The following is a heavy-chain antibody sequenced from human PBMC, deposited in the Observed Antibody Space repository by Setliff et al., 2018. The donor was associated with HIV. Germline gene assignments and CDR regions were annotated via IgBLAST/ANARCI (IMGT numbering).Heavy chain of an antibody. J-gene: IGHJ3*02. CDR2: IKSKTNGETT. CDR1: GFSFSQYG. Sequence: PGGSLRLSCAASGFSFSQYGMHWVRQAPGKGLEWVGRIKSKTNGETTDYAAPVKGRFIMSRDDSQNTLYLQMNSLKTEDTAVYFCATALFTSGYFYVRDAFDIWGQGTMVTVS. V-gene: IGHV3-15*01. CDR3: ATALFTSGYFYVRDAFDI. D-gene: IGHD3-22*01.